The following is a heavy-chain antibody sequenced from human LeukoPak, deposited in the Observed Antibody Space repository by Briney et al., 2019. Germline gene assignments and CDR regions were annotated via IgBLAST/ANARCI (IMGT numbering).Heavy chain of an antibody. CDR3: ARQARERYIVVVPAAFDY. V-gene: IGHV4-59*08. D-gene: IGHD2-2*01. CDR2: IYYSGST. J-gene: IGHJ4*02. Sequence: SETLSLTCTVSGGSISSYYWSWIRQPPGKGLEWIGYIYYSGSTNYNPSLKSRVTISVDTSKNQFSLKLSSVTAADTAVYYCARQARERYIVVVPAAFDYWGQGTLVTVSS. CDR1: GGSISSYY.